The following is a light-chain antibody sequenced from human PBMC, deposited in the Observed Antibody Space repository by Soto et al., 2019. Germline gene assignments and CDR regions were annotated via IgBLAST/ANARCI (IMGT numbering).Light chain of an antibody. CDR2: GTS. Sequence: DIQMTQSPSFLSASVGDRVTISCRASQAINTYLNWYQQKPGKAPKLLIYGTSDLKNGVPSRFNDGLSGIQLTVNLSSLQAEDFATYYCRQSYGTLLIAFGQGTQL. CDR1: QAINTY. CDR3: RQSYGTLLIA. V-gene: IGKV1-39*01. J-gene: IGKJ5*01.